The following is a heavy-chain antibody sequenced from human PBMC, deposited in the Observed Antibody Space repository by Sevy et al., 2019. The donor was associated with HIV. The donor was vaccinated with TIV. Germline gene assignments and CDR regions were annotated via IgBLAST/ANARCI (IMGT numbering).Heavy chain of an antibody. CDR3: ATTKDYYDSSGSPFDY. J-gene: IGHJ4*02. CDR1: GYTLSQLS. V-gene: IGHV1-24*01. D-gene: IGHD3-22*01. Sequence: ASVKVSCKVSGYTLSQLSLHWVRQAPGKGLEWMGSFEPEDAETIYALKFQGRVTMTEDRSTDTAYMELSSLRSEDTAVYFCATTKDYYDSSGSPFDYWGQGTLVTVSS. CDR2: FEPEDAET.